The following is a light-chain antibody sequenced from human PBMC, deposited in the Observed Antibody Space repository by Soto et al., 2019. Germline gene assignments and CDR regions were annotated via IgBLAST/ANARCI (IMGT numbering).Light chain of an antibody. J-gene: IGKJ4*01. CDR1: QDISNY. V-gene: IGKV1-33*01. CDR3: QQYDNLPLT. Sequence: DIQMTQSPSSLSASVGDRVTITCQASQDISNYLNWYQQKPGKAPKLLIYDASNLGTGVPSRFSASGSGTDFTFTILSLQPEDIATYYCQQYDNLPLTFGGGTKVDIK. CDR2: DAS.